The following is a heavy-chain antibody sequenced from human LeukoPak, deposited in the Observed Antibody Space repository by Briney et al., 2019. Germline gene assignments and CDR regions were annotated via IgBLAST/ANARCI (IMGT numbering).Heavy chain of an antibody. Sequence: GGSLRLPCAASGFTFDRFTIHWVRQTPGKGLEWVSLINRRGHTFYADSVKGRFTISRDNSRNSVFLQTNSLRPEDTALYHCAKEVDCPSDCLFFHSWGQGTLVTVSS. CDR3: AKEVDCPSDCLFFHS. V-gene: IGHV3-43*01. CDR1: GFTFDRFT. J-gene: IGHJ4*02. CDR2: INRRGHT. D-gene: IGHD2-21*02.